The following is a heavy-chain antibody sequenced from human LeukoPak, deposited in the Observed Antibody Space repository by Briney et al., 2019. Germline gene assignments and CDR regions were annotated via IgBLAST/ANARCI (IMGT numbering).Heavy chain of an antibody. CDR1: GGSISSSSYY. CDR2: IYYSGST. CDR3: ARDSMSTLTRDY. V-gene: IGHV4-39*07. J-gene: IGHJ4*02. D-gene: IGHD4-17*01. Sequence: SETLSLTCTVSGGSISSSSYYWGWIRQPPGKGLEWIGSIYYSGSTYYNPSLKSRVTLSIDTSKNQFSLKLSSVTAADTAVYYCARDSMSTLTRDYWGQGTLVTVSS.